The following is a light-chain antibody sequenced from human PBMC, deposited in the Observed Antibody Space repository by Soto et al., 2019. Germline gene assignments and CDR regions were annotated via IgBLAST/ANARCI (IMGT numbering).Light chain of an antibody. V-gene: IGKV1-39*01. CDR2: ASS. CDR1: QSIARF. Sequence: DIQMTQSPYSLSASVGDRVTISCRASQSIARFLNWYQQKPGKAPKLLIYASSALQGGVPSSFSGSGSGTDFTLTIRSLQPDDVATYFCQHSYSTPYSFGQGSKLDIK. J-gene: IGKJ2*01. CDR3: QHSYSTPYS.